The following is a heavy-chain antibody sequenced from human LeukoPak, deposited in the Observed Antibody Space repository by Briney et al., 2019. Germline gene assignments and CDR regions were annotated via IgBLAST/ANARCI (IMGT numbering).Heavy chain of an antibody. V-gene: IGHV4-38-2*02. J-gene: IGHJ4*02. Sequence: SETLSLTCSVSGYAISSGYFWGWIRQPPGKGLEWIGTIYHSGSTYYNPSLKSRVTISVDKSKNQFSLKLSSVTAADTAVYYCARVRRKTFDYWGQGTLVTASS. CDR2: IYHSGST. CDR3: ARVRRKTFDY. D-gene: IGHD1-14*01. CDR1: GYAISSGYF.